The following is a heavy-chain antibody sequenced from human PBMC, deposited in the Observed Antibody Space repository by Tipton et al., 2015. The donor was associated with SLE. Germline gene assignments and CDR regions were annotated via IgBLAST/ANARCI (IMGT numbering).Heavy chain of an antibody. CDR1: GGSISHFY. CDR2: IYYSGTT. V-gene: IGHV4-59*12. Sequence: TLSLTCSVSGGSISHFYWSWIRQPPGKGLEWIAYIYYSGTTNYNPSLESRVAISMDTSKNQFSLKLTAVTAADTAVYYCARTLDALDIWGQGTMVTVSS. J-gene: IGHJ3*02. CDR3: ARTLDALDI.